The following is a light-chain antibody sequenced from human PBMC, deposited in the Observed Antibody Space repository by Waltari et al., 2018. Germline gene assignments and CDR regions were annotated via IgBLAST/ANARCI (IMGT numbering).Light chain of an antibody. CDR1: SSAVGGYNY. Sequence: QSALTQPHPVSGSPGQSVTISCPGTSSAVGGYNYVSWYQQHPGKAPKLMIYDVSKRPSGVPDRFSGSKSGNTASLTISGLQAEDEADYYCCSYAGSYTGVFGGGTKLTVL. V-gene: IGLV2-11*01. J-gene: IGLJ2*01. CDR3: CSYAGSYTGV. CDR2: DVS.